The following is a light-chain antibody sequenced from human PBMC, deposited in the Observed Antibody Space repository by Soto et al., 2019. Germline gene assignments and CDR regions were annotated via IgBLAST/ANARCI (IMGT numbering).Light chain of an antibody. Sequence: QSALTQPPSVSGSPGQSVTISCTGTSSDVGSYNRVSWYQQPPGTAPKLMIYEVSNRPSGVPDRFSGSKSGNTASLTITGLQAEDEADYYCPSYDSSLSDLYVFGPGTKVTVL. CDR2: EVS. V-gene: IGLV2-18*02. CDR3: PSYDSSLSDLYV. CDR1: SSDVGSYNR. J-gene: IGLJ1*01.